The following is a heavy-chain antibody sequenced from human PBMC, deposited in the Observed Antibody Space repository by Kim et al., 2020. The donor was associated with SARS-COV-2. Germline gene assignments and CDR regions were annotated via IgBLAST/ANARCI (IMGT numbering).Heavy chain of an antibody. CDR3: ARRARLGAEGIGWFDP. D-gene: IGHD1-26*01. CDR2: MNPHSGNT. Sequence: ASVKVFCKASGYSFTSYDINWVRQATGQGLEWMGWMNPHSGNTGFAQRFQGRVTMTSNTSISTAYMELSGLRSGDTAVYYCARRARLGAEGIGWFDPWGQGTLVIVSS. V-gene: IGHV1-8*01. J-gene: IGHJ5*02. CDR1: GYSFTSYD.